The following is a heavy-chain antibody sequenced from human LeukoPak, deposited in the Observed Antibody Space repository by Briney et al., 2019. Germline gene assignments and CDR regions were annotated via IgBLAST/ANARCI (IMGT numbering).Heavy chain of an antibody. J-gene: IGHJ4*02. V-gene: IGHV3-23*01. Sequence: GGSLRLSCAASGFTFSTYAMSWVRQAPGKGLEWVSAISGRGGSIYYADSVKGRFTISRDNSKNTLYLQMNSLRAEDTAVYYCAKDHDSSEVPHDFDYWGQGTLVTVSS. D-gene: IGHD3-22*01. CDR1: GFTFSTYA. CDR2: ISGRGGSI. CDR3: AKDHDSSEVPHDFDY.